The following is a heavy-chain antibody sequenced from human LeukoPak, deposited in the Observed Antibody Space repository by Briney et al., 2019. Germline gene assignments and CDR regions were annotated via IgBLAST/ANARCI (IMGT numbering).Heavy chain of an antibody. CDR2: IYYSGNT. D-gene: IGHD3-10*01. V-gene: IGHV4-31*03. CDR1: GGSISSVGNY. Sequence: SETLSLTCTVSGGSISSVGNYWSWVRQYPGKGLEWIGNIYYSGNTYYNPSLNSRLTISVDTSKNQFSLRLDSVTAADAAVYYCARVDTMVRGVITWFDPWGQGTLVIVSS. CDR3: ARVDTMVRGVITWFDP. J-gene: IGHJ5*02.